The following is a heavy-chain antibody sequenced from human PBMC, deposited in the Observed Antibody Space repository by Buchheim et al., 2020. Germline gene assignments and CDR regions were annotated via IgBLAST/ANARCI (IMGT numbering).Heavy chain of an antibody. Sequence: QVQLQESGPGLVKPSGTLSLTCAVSGGSVSSSNWWTWIRQPPGKGLEWIGEIYHSGSTNYNPSLKSLVTISLDKSNNQFSLNLTSVTAADTAVYYCARIIDGAGGMDVWGQGTT. V-gene: IGHV4-4*02. J-gene: IGHJ6*02. CDR1: GGSVSSSNW. CDR2: IYHSGST. D-gene: IGHD3-10*01. CDR3: ARIIDGAGGMDV.